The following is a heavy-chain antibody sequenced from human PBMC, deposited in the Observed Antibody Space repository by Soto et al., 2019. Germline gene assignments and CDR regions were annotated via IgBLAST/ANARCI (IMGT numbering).Heavy chain of an antibody. CDR2: INHSGST. D-gene: IGHD6-13*01. CDR1: GGSFNGYY. CDR3: ARAPPYRYSSSWYTLGNYYYHMDV. Sequence: SETLSLTCAVYGGSFNGYYWSWIRQPPGKGLEWIGEINHSGSTNYNPSLKSRVTISVDTSKNQFSLKLSSVTAADTAVYYCARAPPYRYSSSWYTLGNYYYHMDVWGKGTTVTVSS. V-gene: IGHV4-34*01. J-gene: IGHJ6*03.